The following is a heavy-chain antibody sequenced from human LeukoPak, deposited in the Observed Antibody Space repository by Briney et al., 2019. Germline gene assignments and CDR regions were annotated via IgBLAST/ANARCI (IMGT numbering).Heavy chain of an antibody. D-gene: IGHD2-2*01. J-gene: IGHJ3*02. CDR1: GFTFSSYG. Sequence: GGSLRLXCAASGFTFSSYGMHWVRQAPGKGLEWVAFIRYDGSNRYYADSVKGRFTISRDNSKNTLYLQMNSLRAEDTAVYYCAKDLSDIVVVPAAIGDAFDIWGQGTMVTVSS. CDR3: AKDLSDIVVVPAAIGDAFDI. V-gene: IGHV3-30*02. CDR2: IRYDGSNR.